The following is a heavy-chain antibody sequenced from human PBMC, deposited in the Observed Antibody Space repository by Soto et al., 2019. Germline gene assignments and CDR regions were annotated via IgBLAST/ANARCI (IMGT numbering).Heavy chain of an antibody. CDR1: IGSVINSNW. D-gene: IGHD3-3*01. CDR3: ARDRGYHDFWSGYFPS. Sequence: ETLSLTCVFSIGSVINSNWCSWVRQAPGKGLEWVANIKQDGSEKYYVDSVKGRFTISRDNAKNSLYLQMNSLRAEDTAVYYCARDRGYHDFWSGYFPSWGQGTLVTVSS. CDR2: IKQDGSEK. V-gene: IGHV3-7*01. J-gene: IGHJ4*02.